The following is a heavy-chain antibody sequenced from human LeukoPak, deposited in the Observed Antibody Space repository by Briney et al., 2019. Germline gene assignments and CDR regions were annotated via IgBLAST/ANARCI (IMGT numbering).Heavy chain of an antibody. V-gene: IGHV3-9*01. D-gene: IGHD2-15*01. Sequence: GGSLRLSCAASGFTFDDYAMHWVRQAPGKGLEWVSGISWNSGSIGYADSVKGRFTISRDNAKNSLYLQMNSLRAEDTAVYYCARAERGYCSGGSCSYYDAFDIWGQGTVVTVSS. CDR2: ISWNSGSI. CDR1: GFTFDDYA. J-gene: IGHJ3*02. CDR3: ARAERGYCSGGSCSYYDAFDI.